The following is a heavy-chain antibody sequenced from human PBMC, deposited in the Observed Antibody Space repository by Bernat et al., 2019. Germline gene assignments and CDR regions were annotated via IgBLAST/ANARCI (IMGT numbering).Heavy chain of an antibody. V-gene: IGHV3-53*01. CDR2: IYSGGST. CDR1: GFTVSTTY. J-gene: IGHJ6*03. D-gene: IGHD1-1*01. Sequence: EVQVVESGGGLIQPGGSLRLSCAASGFTVSTTYMIWVRQAPGKGLEWVSGIYSGGSTHYADSVKGRFTISRDNSKNTLYVQMNSLRADDTAVYFCARGAEYRYYFYMDVWGKGTTVTVYS. CDR3: ARGAEYRYYFYMDV.